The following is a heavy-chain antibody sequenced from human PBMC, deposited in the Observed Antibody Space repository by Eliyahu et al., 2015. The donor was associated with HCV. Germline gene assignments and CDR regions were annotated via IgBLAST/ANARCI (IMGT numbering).Heavy chain of an antibody. CDR2: IYSNDDK. V-gene: IGHV2-5*01. CDR1: GFSLNTGGLG. Sequence: QITLKESGPTLVKPTETLTLTCTFSGFSLNTGGLGVGWIRQSPGKALEWLALIYSNDDKRYRPSLYSRLTITKDTSKNQVVLTMTNVDSLDTGTYYCAHRRPVAVTAIQTFDYWGQGILVTVSS. J-gene: IGHJ4*02. CDR3: AHRRPVAVTAIQTFDY. D-gene: IGHD2-21*02.